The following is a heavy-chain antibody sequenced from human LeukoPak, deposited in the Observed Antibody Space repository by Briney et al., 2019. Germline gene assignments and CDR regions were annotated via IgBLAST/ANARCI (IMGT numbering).Heavy chain of an antibody. V-gene: IGHV1-2*02. CDR3: ARINYRPIIKFFDF. D-gene: IGHD4-11*01. CDR2: SDPKSGAT. CDR1: GYTFTSYY. J-gene: IGHJ4*02. Sequence: ASVQVSCKTSGYTFTSYYIHWLRQAPGQRFEWMGWSDPKSGATKYEHFQGRVTMTRDTSISTAYMELSRLTSDDTAVYYCARINYRPIIKFFDFWGQGTLVTVSS.